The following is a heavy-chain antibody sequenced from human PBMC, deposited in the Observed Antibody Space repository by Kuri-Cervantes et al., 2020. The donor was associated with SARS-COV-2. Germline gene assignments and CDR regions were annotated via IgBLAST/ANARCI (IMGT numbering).Heavy chain of an antibody. CDR3: AKSNPHSDYYFDY. CDR2: ISSSSSYI. V-gene: IGHV3-21*01. Sequence: GESLKISCAASGFTFSSYWMSWVRQAPGKGLEWVSSISSSSSYIYYADSVKGRFTISRDNAKNSLYLQMNSLTTEDTAVYYCAKSNPHSDYYFDYWGQGTLVTVSS. CDR1: GFTFSSYW. J-gene: IGHJ4*02. D-gene: IGHD3-3*01.